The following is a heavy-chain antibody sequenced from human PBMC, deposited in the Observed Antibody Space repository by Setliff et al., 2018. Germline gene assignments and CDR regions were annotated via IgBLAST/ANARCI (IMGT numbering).Heavy chain of an antibody. CDR3: AGVHWTTNWFLHY. D-gene: IGHD7-27*01. CDR2: INQDGSGK. CDR1: GFTFSSFW. V-gene: IGHV3-7*04. J-gene: IGHJ4*01. Sequence: GGSLRLSCAASGFTFSSFWMSWVRQSPGKGLEWVANINQDGSGKYYVDSVKGRFTISRDNAKNSLSLQMNGLRAEDTSVYYCAGVHWTTNWFLHYWGQGTLVTVSS.